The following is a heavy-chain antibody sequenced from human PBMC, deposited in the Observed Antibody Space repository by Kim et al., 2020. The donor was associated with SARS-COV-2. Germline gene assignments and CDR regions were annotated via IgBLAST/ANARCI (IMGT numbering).Heavy chain of an antibody. D-gene: IGHD2-15*01. CDR1: GFTFSSYG. Sequence: GGSLRLSCAASGFTFSSYGMHWVRQAPGKGLEWVAVIWYDGSNKYYADSVKGRFTISRDNSKNTLYLQMNSLRAEDTAVYYCAKENVVVVAANGGLDYWGQGTLVTVSS. V-gene: IGHV3-33*06. CDR3: AKENVVVVAANGGLDY. J-gene: IGHJ4*02. CDR2: IWYDGSNK.